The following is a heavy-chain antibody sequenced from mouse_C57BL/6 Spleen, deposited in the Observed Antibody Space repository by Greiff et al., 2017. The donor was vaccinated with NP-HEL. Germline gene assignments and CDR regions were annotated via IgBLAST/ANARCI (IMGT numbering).Heavy chain of an antibody. J-gene: IGHJ3*01. CDR1: GYTFTSYW. CDR3: ARYYGSSYGDWFAY. CDR2: IDPSDSYT. D-gene: IGHD1-1*01. Sequence: VQLQQPGAELVMPGASVKLSCKASGYTFTSYWMHWVKQRPGQGLEWIGEIDPSDSYTNYNQKFKGKSTLTVDKSSSTAYMQLSSLTSEDSAVYYCARYYGSSYGDWFAYWGQGTLVTVSA. V-gene: IGHV1-69*01.